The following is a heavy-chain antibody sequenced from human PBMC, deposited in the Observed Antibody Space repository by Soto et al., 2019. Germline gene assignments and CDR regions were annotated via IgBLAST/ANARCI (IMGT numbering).Heavy chain of an antibody. D-gene: IGHD2-21*01. CDR2: ISDDGTRK. V-gene: IGHV3-30*18. CDR1: GFTFSSYG. CDR3: VKDRRTEAYGMEV. Sequence: QVPLVESGGGVVQPGRSLRLSCAASGFTFSSYGVHWVRQAPSRGLEWVAVISDDGTRKHYGDSAKGRFTISRDNSQNTLYLQMNSLRDEDTGVYYCVKDRRTEAYGMEVWGQGTTVTVSS. J-gene: IGHJ6*02.